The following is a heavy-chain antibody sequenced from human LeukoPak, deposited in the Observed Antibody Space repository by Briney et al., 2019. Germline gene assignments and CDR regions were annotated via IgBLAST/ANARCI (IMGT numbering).Heavy chain of an antibody. V-gene: IGHV1-46*01. J-gene: IGHJ4*02. CDR3: ARESGYSYGPLDY. Sequence: GASVKVSCKASGYTFTSDYIHWVRQAPGQGLEWMGKINPSVGTTTYAQNFQGRVTISRDTSTGTVYMDVSSLRSDDTAVYWCARESGYSYGPLDYWGQGTLVTVSS. CDR2: INPSVGTT. CDR1: GYTFTSDY. D-gene: IGHD5-18*01.